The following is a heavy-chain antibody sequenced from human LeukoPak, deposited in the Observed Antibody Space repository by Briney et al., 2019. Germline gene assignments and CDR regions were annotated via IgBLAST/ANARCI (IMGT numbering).Heavy chain of an antibody. J-gene: IGHJ4*02. Sequence: SVNVSCKASGGTFSSYAISWVRQAPGQGLEWMGGIIPIFGTANYAQKFQGRVTITADESTSTAHMELSSLRSEDTAVYYCARGGDELYFDYWGQGTLVTVSS. D-gene: IGHD1-7*01. CDR1: GGTFSSYA. CDR2: IIPIFGTA. CDR3: ARGGDELYFDY. V-gene: IGHV1-69*13.